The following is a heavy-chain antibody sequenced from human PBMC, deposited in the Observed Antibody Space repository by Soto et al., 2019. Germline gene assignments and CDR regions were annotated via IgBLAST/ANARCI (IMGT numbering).Heavy chain of an antibody. CDR1: GFTFSSYS. D-gene: IGHD6-6*01. V-gene: IGHV3-21*01. CDR3: ARYSSSSFIDAFDI. J-gene: IGHJ3*02. CDR2: ISSSSSYI. Sequence: EVQLVESGGGLVKPGGSLRLSCAASGFTFSSYSMNWVRQAPGTGLEWVSSISSSSSYIYYADSVKGRFTISRDNAKNSLYLQMNSLRAEDTAVYYCARYSSSSFIDAFDIWGQGTMVTVSS.